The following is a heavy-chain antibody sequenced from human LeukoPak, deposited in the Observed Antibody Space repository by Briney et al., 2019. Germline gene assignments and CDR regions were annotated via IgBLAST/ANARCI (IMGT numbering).Heavy chain of an antibody. CDR3: AREYSSSWYGMDV. J-gene: IGHJ6*02. CDR2: IYYSGST. Sequence: PSETLSLTCTVSGGSISSYYWSWIRQPPGKGLEWIGYIYYSGSTNYNPSLKSRVTISVDTSKNQFSLKLSSVTAADTAVYYCAREYSSSWYGMDVWGQGTTVTVSS. D-gene: IGHD6-13*01. CDR1: GGSISSYY. V-gene: IGHV4-59*12.